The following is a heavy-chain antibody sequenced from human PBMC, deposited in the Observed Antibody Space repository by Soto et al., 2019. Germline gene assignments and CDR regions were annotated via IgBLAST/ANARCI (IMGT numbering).Heavy chain of an antibody. CDR1: ACTSSSYS. V-gene: IGHV3-64D*06. CDR2: ISSNGGST. Sequence: GRSLRLSCSAAACTSSSYSMPWVRQAPGKGLEYVSAISSNGGSTYYADSVKGRFTISRDNSKNTLYLQMSSLRAEDTAVYYCVKDGGHCSSTSCYYSWFDSWGQGTLVTVSS. CDR3: VKDGGHCSSTSCYYSWFDS. J-gene: IGHJ5*01. D-gene: IGHD2-2*01.